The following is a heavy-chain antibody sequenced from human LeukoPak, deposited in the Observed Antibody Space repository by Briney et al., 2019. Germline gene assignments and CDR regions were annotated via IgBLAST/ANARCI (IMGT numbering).Heavy chain of an antibody. D-gene: IGHD3-3*01. J-gene: IGHJ6*03. Sequence: GSLRLSCAASGFTFSSYWMHWVRQAPGKGLVWVSRINSDGSSTSYADSVKGRFTISRDNAKNTLYLQMNSLRAEDTAVYYCARRNYDFWSGYYPYYYYYMDVWGKGTTVTVSS. CDR1: GFTFSSYW. CDR3: ARRNYDFWSGYYPYYYYYMDV. V-gene: IGHV3-74*01. CDR2: INSDGSST.